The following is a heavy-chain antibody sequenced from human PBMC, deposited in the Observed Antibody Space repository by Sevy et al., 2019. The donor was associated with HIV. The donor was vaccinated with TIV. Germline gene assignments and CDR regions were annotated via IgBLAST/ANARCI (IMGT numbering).Heavy chain of an antibody. J-gene: IGHJ4*02. CDR3: ARLFSCGGDCYYLDY. D-gene: IGHD2-21*02. CDR1: GFTFSSYD. V-gene: IGHV3-30*04. CDR2: TSHEGKYN. Sequence: GGSLRLSCAGSGFTFSSYDMHWVRQAPGKGLEWVAVTSHEGKYNNCADSVKVRFTISRDNFKNTLYLQMNSLRVEDTAVYFCARLFSCGGDCYYLDYWGQGALVTVSS.